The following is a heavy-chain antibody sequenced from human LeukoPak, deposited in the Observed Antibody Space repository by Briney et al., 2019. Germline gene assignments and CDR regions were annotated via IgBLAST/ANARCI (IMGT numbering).Heavy chain of an antibody. CDR1: GFTFSGYS. CDR2: ISSSSSYI. J-gene: IGHJ4*02. D-gene: IGHD3-9*01. CDR3: ARGVVRYFDY. V-gene: IGHV3-21*01. Sequence: GGSLRLSCAASGFTFSGYSMNWVRQAPGKGLEWVSSISSSSSYIYYADPVKGRFTISRDNAKNSLYLQMSSLRAEDTAVYYCARGVVRYFDYWGQGALVTVSS.